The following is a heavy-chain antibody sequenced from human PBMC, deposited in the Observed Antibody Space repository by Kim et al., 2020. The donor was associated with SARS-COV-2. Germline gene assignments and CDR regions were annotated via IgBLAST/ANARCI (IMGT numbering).Heavy chain of an antibody. V-gene: IGHV3-23*01. CDR2: ISSSGGST. CDR1: GFTFSSYA. CDR3: AKTFRPGKETKYYFDY. J-gene: IGHJ4*02. D-gene: IGHD1-7*01. Sequence: GGSLRLSCAASGFTFSSYAMSWVRQAPGKGLEWVSAISSSGGSTYYADSVKGRFTISRDNSKNTLYLQMNSLRAEDTAVYYCAKTFRPGKETKYYFDYWGQGTLVTVSS.